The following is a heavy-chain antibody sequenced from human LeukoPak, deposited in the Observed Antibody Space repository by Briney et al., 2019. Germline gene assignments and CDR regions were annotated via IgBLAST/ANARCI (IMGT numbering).Heavy chain of an antibody. CDR2: ISYDGSNK. CDR1: GFTFSSYA. CDR3: AKEMATIPSPNDY. J-gene: IGHJ4*02. D-gene: IGHD5-24*01. V-gene: IGHV3-30-3*01. Sequence: GGSLRLSCAASGFTFSSYAMHWVRQAPGKGLGWVAVISYDGSNKYYADSVKGRFTISRDNSKNTLYLQMNSLRAEDTAVYYRAKEMATIPSPNDYWGQGTLVTVSS.